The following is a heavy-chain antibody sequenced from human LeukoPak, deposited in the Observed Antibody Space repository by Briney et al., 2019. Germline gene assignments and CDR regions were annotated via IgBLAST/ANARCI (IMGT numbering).Heavy chain of an antibody. V-gene: IGHV3-21*01. CDR2: IGSRSSSI. CDR3: ARDSSGPDY. J-gene: IGHJ4*02. D-gene: IGHD6-19*01. CDR1: GFTFSTYS. Sequence: GGSLRLSCSASGFTFSTYSMNWVRQAPGKGLEWVSSIGSRSSSIYYADSVKGRFTISRENAKNSLFLQMNSLRAEDTAVYFCARDSSGPDYWGQGTLVTVSS.